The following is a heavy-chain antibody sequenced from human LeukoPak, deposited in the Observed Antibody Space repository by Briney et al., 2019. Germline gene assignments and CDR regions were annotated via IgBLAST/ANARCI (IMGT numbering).Heavy chain of an antibody. Sequence: GGSLRLSCAASGFTFSSYAMHWVRQAPGKGLEYVSAISSNGGSTYYANSVKGRFTISRDNSKNTLYLQMGSLRAEDMAVYYCARVHSEWELLHGYLDYWGQGTLVTVSS. D-gene: IGHD1-26*01. CDR3: ARVHSEWELLHGYLDY. CDR2: ISSNGGST. J-gene: IGHJ4*02. V-gene: IGHV3-64*01. CDR1: GFTFSSYA.